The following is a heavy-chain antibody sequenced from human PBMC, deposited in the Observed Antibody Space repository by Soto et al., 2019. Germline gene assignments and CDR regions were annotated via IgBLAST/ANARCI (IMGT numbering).Heavy chain of an antibody. CDR3: ARDPLYYDFWSGYYVPGQGMDG. V-gene: IGHV4-30-4*01. J-gene: IGHJ6*02. D-gene: IGHD3-3*01. Sequence: SETLSLTCTVSGGSISSGDYYWSWIRQPPGKGLEWIGYIYYSGSTYYNPSLKSRVTISVDTSKNQFSLKLSSVTAADTAVYYCARDPLYYDFWSGYYVPGQGMDGWGQGTTVTVSS. CDR1: GGSISSGDYY. CDR2: IYYSGST.